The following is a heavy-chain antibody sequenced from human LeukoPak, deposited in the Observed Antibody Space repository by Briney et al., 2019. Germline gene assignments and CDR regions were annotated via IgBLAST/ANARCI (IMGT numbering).Heavy chain of an antibody. CDR2: ISSSSSTI. D-gene: IGHD3-16*02. CDR3: ARGVGPTYYDYVWGSYRPSYYFDY. Sequence: GGSLRLSCAASGFTFSSYSMNWVRQAPGKGLEWVSYISSSSSTIYYADSVKGRFTISRDNAKKSLYLQMNSLRAEDTAVYYCARGVGPTYYDYVWGSYRPSYYFDYWGQGTLVTVSS. J-gene: IGHJ4*02. CDR1: GFTFSSYS. V-gene: IGHV3-48*01.